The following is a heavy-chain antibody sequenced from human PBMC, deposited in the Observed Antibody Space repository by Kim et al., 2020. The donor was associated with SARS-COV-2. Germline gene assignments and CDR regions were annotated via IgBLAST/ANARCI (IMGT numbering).Heavy chain of an antibody. J-gene: IGHJ1*01. CDR2: IIPIFGTA. Sequence: SVKVSCKASGGTFSSYAISWVRQAPGQGLEWMGGIIPIFGTANYAQKFQGRVTITADESTSTAYMELSSLRSEDTAVYYCARVPFRASSSWYFSAEYFQHWGQGTLVTVSS. CDR1: GGTFSSYA. D-gene: IGHD6-13*01. V-gene: IGHV1-69*13. CDR3: ARVPFRASSSWYFSAEYFQH.